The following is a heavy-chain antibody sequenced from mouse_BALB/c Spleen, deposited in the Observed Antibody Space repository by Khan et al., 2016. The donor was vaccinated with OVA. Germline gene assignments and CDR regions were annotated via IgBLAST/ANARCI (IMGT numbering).Heavy chain of an antibody. CDR1: GYIFTSYW. CDR2: IYPGTDNT. V-gene: IGHV1S132*01. CDR3: AREEALYYLDY. D-gene: IGHD3-2*02. Sequence: QVQLQQSGAELVRPGASVKLSCKTSGYIFTSYWIHWLKQRSGQGLEWIARIYPGTDNTYYNAKLKDKATLTADKSSSPAYMKLSSLKSEDSAVYFCAREEALYYLDYWGQGTTLTVSS. J-gene: IGHJ2*01.